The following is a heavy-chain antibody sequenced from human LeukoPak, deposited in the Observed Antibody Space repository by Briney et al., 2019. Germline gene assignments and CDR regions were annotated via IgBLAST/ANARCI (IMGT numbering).Heavy chain of an antibody. CDR2: IYHSGST. J-gene: IGHJ4*02. CDR1: GGSISSGGYS. CDR3: ARLNSYGCQRFDY. V-gene: IGHV4-30-2*01. D-gene: IGHD5-18*01. Sequence: PSQTLSPTCAVSGGSISSGGYSWSWIRQPPGKGLEWIGYIYHSGSTYYNPSLKSRVTISVDRSKNQFSLKLSSVTAADTAVYYCARLNSYGCQRFDYWGQGTLVTVSS.